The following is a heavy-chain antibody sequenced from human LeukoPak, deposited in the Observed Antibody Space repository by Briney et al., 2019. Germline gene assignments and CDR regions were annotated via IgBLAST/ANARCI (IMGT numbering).Heavy chain of an antibody. CDR2: IDISGDRT. Sequence: GGSLRPACAASGFAFSSEAMTWVRQTPAKGLEWVSTIDISGDRTDYADSVKGRFTISRDNSKNTLFLQVNSLRVEDTAIYYCAKDVSNFIGASDAWGQGTMVTVS. J-gene: IGHJ3*01. D-gene: IGHD2-8*01. V-gene: IGHV3-23*01. CDR1: GFAFSSEA. CDR3: AKDVSNFIGASDA.